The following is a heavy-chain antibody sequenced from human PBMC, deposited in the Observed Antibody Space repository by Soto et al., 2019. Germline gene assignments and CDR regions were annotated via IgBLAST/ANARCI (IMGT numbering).Heavy chain of an antibody. CDR1: GFTFSSYG. V-gene: IGHV3-30*18. J-gene: IGHJ4*02. CDR2: ISYDGSNI. CDR3: AKGGGHSSGWPNFDY. D-gene: IGHD6-19*01. Sequence: GGSLRLSCAASGFTFSSYGMHWVRQAPGKGLEWVAVISYDGSNIYYADSVKGRFTISRDNSKNTLYLQMNSLRAEDTAVYYCAKGGGHSSGWPNFDYWGQGTLVTVSS.